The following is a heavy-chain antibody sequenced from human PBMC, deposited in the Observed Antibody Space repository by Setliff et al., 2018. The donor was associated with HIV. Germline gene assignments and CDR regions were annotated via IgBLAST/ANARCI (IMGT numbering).Heavy chain of an antibody. CDR2: LNPEANYI. Sequence: PGGSLRLSCAASGLTFSTSWMQWVRQSPGEGLLWVARLNPEANYIHYADSVKGRFTISRDNSKNTLYLEMTSLRAEDTAVYHCAKDMNYNNDYPGVLGSWGRGTLVTVSS. V-gene: IGHV3-74*01. CDR3: AKDMNYNNDYPGVLGS. J-gene: IGHJ4*02. CDR1: GLTFSTSW. D-gene: IGHD3-16*01.